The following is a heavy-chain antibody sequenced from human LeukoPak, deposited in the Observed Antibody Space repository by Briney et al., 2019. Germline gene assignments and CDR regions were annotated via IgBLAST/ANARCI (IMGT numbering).Heavy chain of an antibody. Sequence: PGGSLRLSCAASGFTFSSYGMSWVRQAPGKGLEWVSAISGSGGSTYYADSVKGRFTISRDNSKNTLYLQMNSLRAEDTAVYYCAKGGRYCSSTSCSSYYYYYYYMAVWGKGSNVTISS. J-gene: IGHJ6*03. V-gene: IGHV3-23*01. D-gene: IGHD2-2*01. CDR1: GFTFSSYG. CDR2: ISGSGGST. CDR3: AKGGRYCSSTSCSSYYYYYYYMAV.